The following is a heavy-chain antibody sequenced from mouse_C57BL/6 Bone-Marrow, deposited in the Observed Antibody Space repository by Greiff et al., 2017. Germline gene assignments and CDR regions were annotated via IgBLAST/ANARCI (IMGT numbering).Heavy chain of an antibody. V-gene: IGHV1-82*01. CDR1: GYAFSSSW. J-gene: IGHJ2*01. CDR2: IYPGDGDT. CDR3: APHYYSSTYFDY. Sequence: VQLQESGPELVKPGASVKISCKASGYAFSSSWMNWVKQRPGKGLEWIGRIYPGDGDTNYNGKFKGKATLTADKSSSTAYMQLSSLTSEDSAVYFCAPHYYSSTYFDYWGQGTTLTVSS. D-gene: IGHD1-1*01.